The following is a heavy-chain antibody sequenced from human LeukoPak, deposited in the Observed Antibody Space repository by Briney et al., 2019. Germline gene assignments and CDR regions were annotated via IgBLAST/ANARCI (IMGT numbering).Heavy chain of an antibody. J-gene: IGHJ5*02. CDR1: GFTFSSYS. CDR3: ARDVTYYGGDWFDP. D-gene: IGHD4-23*01. Sequence: GGSLRLSCAASGFTFSSYSMNWVRQAPGKGLEWVSYISSTTSTIYYADSVRGRFTISRDNAKNSLYLQMNSLRAEDTAVYYCARDVTYYGGDWFDPWGQGTLVTVSS. CDR2: ISSTTSTI. V-gene: IGHV3-48*04.